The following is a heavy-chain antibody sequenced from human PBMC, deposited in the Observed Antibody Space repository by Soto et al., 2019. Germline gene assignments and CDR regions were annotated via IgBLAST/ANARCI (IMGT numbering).Heavy chain of an antibody. J-gene: IGHJ4*02. CDR1: GGSITNNNR. CDR3: TKNSAYALDY. D-gene: IGHD5-12*01. Sequence: SETLSLTCDVSGGSITNNNRWSWVRQPPGEGLEWIGEMHHIGSTNYNPSLKSRVTMSVDTSKNQFFLKLNSVTAADTAVYYCTKNSAYALDYWGQGTLVTVSS. CDR2: MHHIGST. V-gene: IGHV4-4*02.